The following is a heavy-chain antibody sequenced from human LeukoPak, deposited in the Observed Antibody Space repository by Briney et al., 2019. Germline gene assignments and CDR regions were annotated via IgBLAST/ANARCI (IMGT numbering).Heavy chain of an antibody. D-gene: IGHD3-10*01. Sequence: GASVKVSCKASGGTFSSYAISWVRQAPGQGLEWMGRITPILGIANYAQKFQGRVTITADKSTSTAYMELSSLRSEDTAVYYCARAVHPPGSGSQRRTGYFDYWGQGTLVTVSS. J-gene: IGHJ4*02. CDR1: GGTFSSYA. CDR3: ARAVHPPGSGSQRRTGYFDY. V-gene: IGHV1-69*04. CDR2: ITPILGIA.